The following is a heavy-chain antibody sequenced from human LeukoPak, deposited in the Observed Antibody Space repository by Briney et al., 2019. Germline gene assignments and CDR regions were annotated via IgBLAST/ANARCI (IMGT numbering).Heavy chain of an antibody. CDR2: IYYSGST. Sequence: PSETLSLTCTVSGGSISSSSYYWGWIRQPPGKGLEWIGSIYYSGSTYYNPSLKSRVTISVDTSKNQFSLRLSSVTAADTAVYYCARPRTYYDFWRGYPPFDYWGQGTLVTVSS. CDR1: GGSISSSSYY. D-gene: IGHD3-3*01. CDR3: ARPRTYYDFWRGYPPFDY. J-gene: IGHJ4*02. V-gene: IGHV4-39*01.